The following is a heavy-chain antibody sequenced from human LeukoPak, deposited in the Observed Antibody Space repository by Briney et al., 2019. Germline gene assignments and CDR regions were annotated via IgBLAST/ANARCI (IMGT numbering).Heavy chain of an antibody. CDR3: ARDSSGWYVAFDI. CDR2: ISSSSSYI. J-gene: IGHJ3*02. Sequence: GGSLRLSCAASGFTFSSYSMNWVRQATGKGLEWVSSISSSSSYIYYADSVKGRFTISRDNAKNSLYLQMNSLRAEDTAVYYCARDSSGWYVAFDIWGQGTMVTVSS. CDR1: GFTFSSYS. V-gene: IGHV3-21*01. D-gene: IGHD6-19*01.